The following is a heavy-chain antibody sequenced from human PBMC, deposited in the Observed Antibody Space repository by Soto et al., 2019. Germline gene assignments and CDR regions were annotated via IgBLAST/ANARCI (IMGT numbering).Heavy chain of an antibody. CDR1: GFTFSNAW. J-gene: IGHJ4*02. V-gene: IGHV3-15*01. Sequence: EVQLVESGGGLVKPGGSLRLSCAASGFTFSNAWMSWVRQAPGKGLEWVGRIKSKTDGGTTDCAAPVKGRFTISRDDSKNTLYLQMNSLKTEDTAVYYCTTARRIAAADYWGQGTLVTVSS. CDR3: TTARRIAAADY. CDR2: IKSKTDGGTT. D-gene: IGHD6-13*01.